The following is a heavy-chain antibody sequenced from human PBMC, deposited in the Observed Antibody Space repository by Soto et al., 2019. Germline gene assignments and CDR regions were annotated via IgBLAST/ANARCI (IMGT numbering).Heavy chain of an antibody. CDR2: ISYDGSNK. D-gene: IGHD3-10*01. V-gene: IGHV3-30*18. J-gene: IGHJ6*02. CDR3: AKVSSGENYYYYYGMDV. Sequence: PGGSLRLSCAASGFTFSSYGMHWVRQAPGKGLEWVAVISYDGSNKYYADSVKGRFTISRDNSKNTLYLQMNSLRAEDTAVYYCAKVSSGENYYYYYGMDVWGQGTTVTVSS. CDR1: GFTFSSYG.